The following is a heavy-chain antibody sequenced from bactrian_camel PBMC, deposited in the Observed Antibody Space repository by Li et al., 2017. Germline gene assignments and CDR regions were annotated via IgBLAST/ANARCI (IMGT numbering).Heavy chain of an antibody. CDR2: IASLSDHSLSGVT. CDR1: GYTTRYYW. V-gene: IGHV3S6*01. J-gene: IGHJ4*01. Sequence: VQLVESGGGSVQAGGSLRLSCTVSGYTTRYYWLAWFRQLPGKEREGVAAIASLSDHSLSGVTDYAESAKDRFTISQARDTRTLYLQMNNLKPEDTAMYFCASGPPTGTLATMLRKPQLWLNWGQGTQVTVS. D-gene: IGHD4*01. CDR3: ASGPPTGTLATMLRKPQLWLN.